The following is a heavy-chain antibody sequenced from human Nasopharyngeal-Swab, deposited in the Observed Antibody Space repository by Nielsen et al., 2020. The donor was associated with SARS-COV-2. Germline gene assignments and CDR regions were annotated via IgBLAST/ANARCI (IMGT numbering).Heavy chain of an antibody. Sequence: GESLKISCKGSGYSFTSYWISWVRQMPGKGLEWMGRIDPSDSYTNYSPSFQGHVTISADKSISTAYLQWSSLKASDTAMYYCARQGDWNVRYYYYYGMDVWGQGTTVTVSS. J-gene: IGHJ6*02. CDR3: ARQGDWNVRYYYYYGMDV. CDR1: GYSFTSYW. CDR2: IDPSDSYT. V-gene: IGHV5-10-1*01. D-gene: IGHD1-1*01.